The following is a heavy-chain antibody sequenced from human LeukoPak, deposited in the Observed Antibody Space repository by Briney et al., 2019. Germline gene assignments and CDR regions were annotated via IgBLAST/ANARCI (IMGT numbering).Heavy chain of an antibody. J-gene: IGHJ3*02. CDR3: AKGHSSRAFDI. CDR1: GYYITSGYY. V-gene: IGHV4-38-2*02. CDR2: IYHTGST. Sequence: SETLSLTCSVSGYYITSGYYWGWIRQPPGKGLEWVESIYHTGSTYYSPSLKSRVTISTDTSENQFSLRLSSVTAADTAVYYCAKGHSSRAFDIWGLGTMVTVSS. D-gene: IGHD6-19*01.